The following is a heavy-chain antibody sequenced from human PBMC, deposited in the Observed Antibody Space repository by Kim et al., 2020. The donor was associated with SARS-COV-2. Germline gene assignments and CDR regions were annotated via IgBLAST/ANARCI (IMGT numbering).Heavy chain of an antibody. Sequence: GGSLRLSCAASGFTFSSYAMSWVRQAPGKGLEWVSAISGSGGSTYYADSVKGRFTISRDNSKNTLYLQMNSLRAEDTAVYYCAKADVLPWYSSSWRELYGMDVWGQGTTVTVSS. D-gene: IGHD6-13*01. J-gene: IGHJ6*02. CDR1: GFTFSSYA. V-gene: IGHV3-23*01. CDR3: AKADVLPWYSSSWRELYGMDV. CDR2: ISGSGGST.